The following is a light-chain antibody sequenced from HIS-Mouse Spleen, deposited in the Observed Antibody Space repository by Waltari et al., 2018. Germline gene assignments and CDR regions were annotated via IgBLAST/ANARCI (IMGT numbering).Light chain of an antibody. Sequence: QSALTQPRSVSGSPGQSVPISCTGTSSDVGGYNYVSWYQQHPGKAPKLMFYDVSKRPSGVPDRFSASKSGNTASLTISGLQAEDEADYYCCSYAGSYTGVFGTGTKVTVL. J-gene: IGLJ1*01. V-gene: IGLV2-11*01. CDR3: CSYAGSYTGV. CDR1: SSDVGGYNY. CDR2: DVS.